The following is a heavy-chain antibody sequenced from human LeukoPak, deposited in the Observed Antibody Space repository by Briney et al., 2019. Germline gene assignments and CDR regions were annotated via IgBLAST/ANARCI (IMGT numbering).Heavy chain of an antibody. CDR3: ARRIGGYGDYDYLDY. CDR2: IYPGDSDT. J-gene: IGHJ4*02. CDR1: GYSFTSYW. Sequence: GESLKISCKGSGYSFTSYWIGWVRQMPGKGLEWMGIIYPGDSDTRYSPSFQGQVTISADKSISTAYLQWSSLKASDTATYYCARRIGGYGDYDYLDYWGQRTLVTVSS. V-gene: IGHV5-51*01. D-gene: IGHD4-17*01.